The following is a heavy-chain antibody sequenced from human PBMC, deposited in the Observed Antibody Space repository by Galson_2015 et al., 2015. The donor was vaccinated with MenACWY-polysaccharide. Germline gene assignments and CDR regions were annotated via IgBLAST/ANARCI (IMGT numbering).Heavy chain of an antibody. CDR2: TYYRSKWYY. J-gene: IGHJ4*02. CDR3: ASGTGTFDY. D-gene: IGHD1-1*01. Sequence: CAISGDSVSSHSAAWNWIRQSPSRGLEWLGRTYYRSKWYYDYAVSVKSRMTINPDTSKNQFSLQLNSVTPEDTAVYYCASGTGTFDYWGQGTLVTVSS. CDR1: GDSVSSHSAA. V-gene: IGHV6-1*01.